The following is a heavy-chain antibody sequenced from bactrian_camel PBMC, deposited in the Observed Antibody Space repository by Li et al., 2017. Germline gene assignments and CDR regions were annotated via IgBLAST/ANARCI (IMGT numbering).Heavy chain of an antibody. CDR2: IDRDGST. V-gene: IGHV3S53*01. J-gene: IGHJ4*01. Sequence: HVQLVESGGGLVKPGGSLRLSCVVSGYTSGIQYMAWFRQAPGKEREGLATIDRDGSTTYADSVKGRFTVSKDNAKNTLYLQMNSLKPEDTGMYYCAGGWYGRSCRDFNGRHWGQGTQVTVS. CDR3: AGGWYGRSCRDFNGRH. CDR1: GYTSGIQY. D-gene: IGHD6*01.